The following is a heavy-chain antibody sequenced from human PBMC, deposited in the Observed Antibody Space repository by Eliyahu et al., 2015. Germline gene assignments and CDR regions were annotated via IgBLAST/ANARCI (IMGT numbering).Heavy chain of an antibody. J-gene: IGHJ5*01. D-gene: IGHD3-3*01. V-gene: IGHV3-48*01. Sequence: DVQLVESGGGLIQPGGSXRLACXPFGFTFXPYSXTWVRQAXGNGPEWVSYISYTTYTNPTPTIYYADSVRGRFTISRDNAQTSVYLQMNSLRVEDTAIYYCARLRPGYYLDSWGQGTPVTVSS. CDR2: ISYTTYTNPTPTI. CDR1: GFTFXPYS. CDR3: ARLRPGYYLDS.